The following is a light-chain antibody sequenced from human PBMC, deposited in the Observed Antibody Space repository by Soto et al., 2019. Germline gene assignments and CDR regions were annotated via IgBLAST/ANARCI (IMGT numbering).Light chain of an antibody. V-gene: IGLV1-44*01. CDR2: DNI. CDR1: SSNIGRNT. CDR3: AAWDDSLNGLV. J-gene: IGLJ2*01. Sequence: QSVLTQPPSASGTPGQRVTISCSGGSSNIGRNTVNWYRQLPGTAPTLLIYDNIQRSSWVPDRVSGSASGTSASLAISGLQSEDEADYYCAAWDDSLNGLVFDGGTKVTVL.